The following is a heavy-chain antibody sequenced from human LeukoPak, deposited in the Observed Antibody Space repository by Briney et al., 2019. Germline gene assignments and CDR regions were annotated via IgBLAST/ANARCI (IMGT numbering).Heavy chain of an antibody. CDR1: GGSISSHY. D-gene: IGHD3-3*01. V-gene: IGHV4-59*11. Sequence: SETLSLTCTVSGGSISSHYWSWIRQPPGKGLEWIGYIYYSGSTNYNPSLKSRVTISVDTSKNQFSLKLSSVTAADTAVYYCARGGKYYDFWSGYYNGNWFDPWGRGTLVTVSS. J-gene: IGHJ5*02. CDR2: IYYSGST. CDR3: ARGGKYYDFWSGYYNGNWFDP.